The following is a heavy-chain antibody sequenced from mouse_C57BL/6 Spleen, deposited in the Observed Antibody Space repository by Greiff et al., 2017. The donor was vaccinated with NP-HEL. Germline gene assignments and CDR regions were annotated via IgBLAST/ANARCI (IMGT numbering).Heavy chain of an antibody. CDR3: ATYGKGYFEV. D-gene: IGHD2-1*01. CDR2: IWTGGGT. V-gene: IGHV2-9-1*01. J-gene: IGHJ1*03. CDR1: GFSLTSYA. Sequence: QVQLKESGPGLVAPSQSLSITCTVSGFSLTSYAISWVRQPPGKGLEWLGVIWTGGGTTYNSALKSRLSISKDNSKSQVFLKMNSLQTDDTARYYCATYGKGYFEVWGTGTTVTVSS.